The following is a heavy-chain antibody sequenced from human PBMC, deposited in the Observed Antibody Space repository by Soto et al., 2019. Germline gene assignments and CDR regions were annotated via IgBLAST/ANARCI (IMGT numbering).Heavy chain of an antibody. Sequence: EVQLLESGGGLVQPGGSLRLSCAASGFTFSSYAMSWVRQAPGKGLEWVSAISDSGGSTYYADSVKGRFTISRDNSKNTLYLQMNSLRAEDTAVYYCAHSPIVVVIYLFDYWGQGTLVTVSS. CDR1: GFTFSSYA. CDR2: ISDSGGST. CDR3: AHSPIVVVIYLFDY. V-gene: IGHV3-23*01. D-gene: IGHD3-22*01. J-gene: IGHJ4*02.